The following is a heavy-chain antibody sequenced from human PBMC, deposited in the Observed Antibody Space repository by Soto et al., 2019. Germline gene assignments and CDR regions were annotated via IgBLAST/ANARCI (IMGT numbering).Heavy chain of an antibody. CDR3: ARSYSGSYYDSVDY. CDR1: GGSVTSGIYY. J-gene: IGHJ4*02. Sequence: SETLPLTCTVSGGSVTSGIYYWSWIRQPPGKGLEWIGYIYHSGSTYYNPSLKSRVTISVDKSKNQFSLKLSSVTAADTAVYYCARSYSGSYYDSVDYWGQGTLVTVSS. CDR2: IYHSGST. D-gene: IGHD1-26*01. V-gene: IGHV4-61*01.